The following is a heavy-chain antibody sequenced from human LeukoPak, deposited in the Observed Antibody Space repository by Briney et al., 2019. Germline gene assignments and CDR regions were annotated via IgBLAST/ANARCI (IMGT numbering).Heavy chain of an antibody. D-gene: IGHD1-7*01. CDR3: ASGNWNYYYFDY. V-gene: IGHV4-59*01. Sequence: SETLSLTCTVSGGSISSYYWSWIRQPPGKGLEWIGYIYYSGSTNFNPSLKSRVTISLDTSKNQFSLKLSSVTAADTAVYYCASGNWNYYYFDYWGQGSLVTVSS. CDR2: IYYSGST. J-gene: IGHJ4*02. CDR1: GGSISSYY.